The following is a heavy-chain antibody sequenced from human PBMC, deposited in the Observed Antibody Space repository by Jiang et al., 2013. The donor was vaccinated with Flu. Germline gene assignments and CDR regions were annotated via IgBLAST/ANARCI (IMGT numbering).Heavy chain of an antibody. CDR2: IYHSGST. Sequence: GLVKPSETLSLTCTVSGYSISSGYYWGWIRQPPGKGLEWIGSIYHSGSTYYNPSLKSRVTISVDTSKNQFSLKLSSVTAADTAVYYCARVRPYYDILTGSVGAFDIWGQGTMVTVSS. CDR3: ARVRPYYDILTGSVGAFDI. D-gene: IGHD3-9*01. V-gene: IGHV4-38-2*02. J-gene: IGHJ3*02. CDR1: GYSISSGYY.